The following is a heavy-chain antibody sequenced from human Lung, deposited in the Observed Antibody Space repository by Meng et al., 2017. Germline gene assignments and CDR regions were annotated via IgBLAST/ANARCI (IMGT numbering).Heavy chain of an antibody. CDR2: ISSSSA. D-gene: IGHD2-15*01. J-gene: IGHJ4*02. CDR3: ARGRVVVAATPSDY. Sequence: EVQLVESGGGLVKPGGARRLSCAASGFTFSGYSMNWVRQAPGKGLEWVSSISSSSAYADSVKGRFTISRDNAKNSLYLQMNSLRAEDTAVYYCARGRVVVAATPSDYWGQGTLVTVSS. CDR1: GFTFSGYS. V-gene: IGHV3-21*01.